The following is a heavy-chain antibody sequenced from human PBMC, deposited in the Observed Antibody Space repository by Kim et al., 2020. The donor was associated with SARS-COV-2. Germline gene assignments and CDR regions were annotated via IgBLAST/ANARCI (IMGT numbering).Heavy chain of an antibody. CDR3: TTDHGGNSAWGTFDL. J-gene: IGHJ3*01. Sequence: GGSLRLSCAASGFFFRSAWMTWVRQAPGKGLEWVGRTVHKPDGDTTEYATPVKGRFIISKDFSKNMLYLQMNSLETEDTAVYYCTTDHGGNSAWGTFDLWGQGTMVTVSS. CDR2: TVHKPDGDTT. V-gene: IGHV3-15*04. D-gene: IGHD2-21*02. CDR1: GFFFRSAW.